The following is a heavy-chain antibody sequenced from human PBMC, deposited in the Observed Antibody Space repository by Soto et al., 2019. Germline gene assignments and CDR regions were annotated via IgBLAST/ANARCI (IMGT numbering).Heavy chain of an antibody. CDR2: IIPIFGTA. V-gene: IGHV1-69*05. CDR1: GGTFSSYA. D-gene: IGHD3-16*02. CDR3: ARFSVKGYPSYNWFDP. Sequence: SVKVSCKASGGTFSSYAISWVRQAPGQGLEWMGGIIPIFGTANYAQKFQGRVTMTRDTSISTAYMELSRLRSDDTAVYYCARFSVKGYPSYNWFDPWGQGTLVTVSS. J-gene: IGHJ5*02.